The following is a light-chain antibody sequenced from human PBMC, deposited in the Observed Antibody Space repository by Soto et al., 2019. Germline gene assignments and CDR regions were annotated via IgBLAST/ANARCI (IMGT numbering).Light chain of an antibody. CDR1: QTISTY. CDR2: GAS. CDR3: QQSYSSPLYT. V-gene: IGKV1-39*01. J-gene: IGKJ2*01. Sequence: DIQMTQSPSSLSASVGDRVTITCRASQTISTYLNWYQQKPGKGPKLLIYGASSLQSGVPSRFSGSGSGTDFTLTISSLQPKDFATYFCQQSYSSPLYTFGQGTKLEI.